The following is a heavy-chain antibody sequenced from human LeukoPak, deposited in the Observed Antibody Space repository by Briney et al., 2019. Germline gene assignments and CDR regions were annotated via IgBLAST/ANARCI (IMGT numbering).Heavy chain of an antibody. D-gene: IGHD6-13*01. CDR1: CGCIRCCY. V-gene: IGHV4-59*08. Sequence: SETLSLTCSVSCGCIRCCYCMGTRQPPGKGLEWIGYIYYSGSTNYNPSLKSRVTISVDTSKNQFSLKLSSVTAADTAVYNCAISPHDSSSWYGAFPYWGQGTLVTVSS. CDR2: IYYSGST. J-gene: IGHJ4*02. CDR3: AISPHDSSSWYGAFPY.